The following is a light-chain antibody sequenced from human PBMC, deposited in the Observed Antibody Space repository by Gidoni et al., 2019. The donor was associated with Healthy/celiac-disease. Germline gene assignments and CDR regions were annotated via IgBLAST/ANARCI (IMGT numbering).Light chain of an antibody. CDR1: QAISNY. Sequence: DIQMTQSPSSLSASVGDRVTITCQSSQAISNYLNWYQQKPGKAPKLLIYDASNLETGVPSRFSGSGSGTYFTFTISSLQPEDIATYYCQQYDNLPYTCGQGTKLEIK. V-gene: IGKV1-33*01. CDR3: QQYDNLPYT. J-gene: IGKJ2*01. CDR2: DAS.